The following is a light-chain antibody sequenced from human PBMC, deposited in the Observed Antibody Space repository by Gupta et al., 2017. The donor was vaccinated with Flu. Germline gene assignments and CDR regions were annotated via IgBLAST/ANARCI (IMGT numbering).Light chain of an antibody. J-gene: IGKJ3*01. V-gene: IGKV3-11*01. CDR1: QSVSSY. Sequence: EIVLTQSPATLSLSPWERATLSCRASQSVSSYLAWYKQKPGQAPRLLIYDASNRDTGIPARFSGTGYGKDLALTISSREQEDFAVYYCQQRSNWPSYTFGHGTKVDIK. CDR3: QQRSNWPSYT. CDR2: DAS.